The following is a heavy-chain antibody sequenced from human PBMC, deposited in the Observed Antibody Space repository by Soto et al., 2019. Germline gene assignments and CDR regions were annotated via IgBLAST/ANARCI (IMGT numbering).Heavy chain of an antibody. D-gene: IGHD2-21*01. Sequence: GGSLRLSCASSGFTFISYGMHWVRQAPGKGLEWVAVISYDGSNKYYADSVKGRFTISRDNSKNTLYLQMNSLRAEDTAVYYCAKMIGEHDAFDIWGQGTMVTVSS. J-gene: IGHJ3*02. CDR2: ISYDGSNK. V-gene: IGHV3-30*18. CDR3: AKMIGEHDAFDI. CDR1: GFTFISYG.